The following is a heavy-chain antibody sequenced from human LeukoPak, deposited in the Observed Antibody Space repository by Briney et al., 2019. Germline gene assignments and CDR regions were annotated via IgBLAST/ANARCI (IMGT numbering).Heavy chain of an antibody. CDR3: ARDPHSSSWYNTYYYYGMDV. CDR1: GYTFTSYY. J-gene: IGHJ6*02. V-gene: IGHV1-46*01. Sequence: ASVKVSCKASGYTFTSYYMHLVRQAPGQGLEWMVIINPSGGSTSYAQKFQGRVTMTRDTSTSTVYMELSSLRSEDTAVYYCARDPHSSSWYNTYYYYGMDVWGQGTTVTVSS. CDR2: INPSGGST. D-gene: IGHD6-13*01.